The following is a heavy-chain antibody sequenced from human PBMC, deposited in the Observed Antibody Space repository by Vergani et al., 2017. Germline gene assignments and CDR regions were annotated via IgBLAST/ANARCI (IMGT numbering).Heavy chain of an antibody. Sequence: QVQLQESGPGLVKPSETLSLTCTVSGGSISSCSYYWGWLRQPPGKGVEWIGSINYSGSTYSNPSLKSRVTISVDTSKNQFCLMLSSVTAADTAVYYCARAHLGCTNVVCIREWFDPWGQGTLVTVSS. CDR3: ARAHLGCTNVVCIREWFDP. V-gene: IGHV4-39*01. CDR1: GGSISSCSYY. J-gene: IGHJ5*02. CDR2: INYSGST. D-gene: IGHD2-8*01.